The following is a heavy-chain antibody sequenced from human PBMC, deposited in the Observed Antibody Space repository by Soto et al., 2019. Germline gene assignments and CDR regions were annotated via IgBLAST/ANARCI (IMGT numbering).Heavy chain of an antibody. D-gene: IGHD3-22*01. CDR2: IYTSGST. CDR3: ARDGYYYDSSGYYYRPDDAFDI. Sequence: PSGSLSLTFTVSGGSISSYYWSWIRQPAGKVLEWIWRIYTSGSTNYNPSLKSRVTMSVDTSKNQFSLKLSSVTAADTAVYYCARDGYYYDSSGYYYRPDDAFDIWGQGTMVTVSS. V-gene: IGHV4-4*07. J-gene: IGHJ3*02. CDR1: GGSISSYY.